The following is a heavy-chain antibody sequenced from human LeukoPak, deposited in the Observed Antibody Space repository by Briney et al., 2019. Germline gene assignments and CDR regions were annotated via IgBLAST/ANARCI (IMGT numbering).Heavy chain of an antibody. Sequence: SETLSLTCTVAGGSIRSTSYYWGWVRQPPGKGLEWIGSIYYTGGTYSNPSLKSRVTMSVEPSKNHFSLKLSSVTAADTAVYYRARRVTAMVYWYSDLWGRGTLVTVSS. J-gene: IGHJ2*01. CDR2: IYYTGGT. V-gene: IGHV4-39*02. D-gene: IGHD5-18*01. CDR3: ARRVTAMVYWYSDL. CDR1: GGSIRSTSYY.